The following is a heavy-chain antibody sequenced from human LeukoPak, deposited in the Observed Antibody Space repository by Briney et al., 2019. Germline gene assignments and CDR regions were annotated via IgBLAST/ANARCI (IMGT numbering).Heavy chain of an antibody. D-gene: IGHD3-9*01. V-gene: IGHV3-48*03. CDR3: ARSNILTGYPSYDAFDI. CDR2: ISSSGSTI. Sequence: GGSLRLSCAASGFTFSNYEMNWVRQAPGKGLEWVSYISSSGSTIYYADSVKGRFTISRDNAKNSLYLQMNSLRAEDTAVYYCARSNILTGYPSYDAFDIWGQGTMVTVSS. CDR1: GFTFSNYE. J-gene: IGHJ3*02.